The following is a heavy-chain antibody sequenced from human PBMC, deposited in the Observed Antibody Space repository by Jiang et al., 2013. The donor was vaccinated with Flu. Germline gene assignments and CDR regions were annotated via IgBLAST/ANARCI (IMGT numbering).Heavy chain of an antibody. D-gene: IGHD6-19*01. CDR3: ARENGGWYYDY. Sequence: SQTLSLTCAISGDSVSSNSAGWNWIRQTPSRGLEWPGRTYYRSKWYNDYAVFVKSRVTFNPDTTKNQVSLQLNSVTPEDTAVYYCARENGGWYYDYWGQGTLVTVSS. J-gene: IGHJ4*02. V-gene: IGHV6-1*01. CDR1: GDSVSSNSAG. CDR2: TYYRSKWYN.